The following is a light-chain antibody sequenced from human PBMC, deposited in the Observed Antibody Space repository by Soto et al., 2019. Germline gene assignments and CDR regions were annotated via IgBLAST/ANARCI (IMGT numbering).Light chain of an antibody. CDR1: QSVAGNK. V-gene: IGKV3-20*01. J-gene: IGKJ5*01. CDR2: DAS. CDR3: QQYASSPPIT. Sequence: EMVLTQSPGTLSLSPGERATLSCRASQSVAGNKLAWYQQKPGQAPRLLIYDASSRPAGIPDKFRGSGSGTDFTLTISGLEPEDFALYYCQQYASSPPITFGQGTRLEIK.